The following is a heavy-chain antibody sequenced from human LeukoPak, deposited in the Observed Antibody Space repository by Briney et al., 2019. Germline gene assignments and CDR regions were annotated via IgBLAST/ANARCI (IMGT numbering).Heavy chain of an antibody. J-gene: IGHJ6*04. V-gene: IGHV1-46*01. CDR3: ARAKMVRGVIIYYYYYGMDV. D-gene: IGHD3-10*01. CDR1: GYTFTSYY. Sequence: ASVKVSCKASGYTFTSYYMHWVRQAPGQGLEWMGIINPSGGSTSYAQKFQGRVTMTRDTSTSTVYMELSSLRSEDTAVYYCARAKMVRGVIIYYYYYGMDVWGEGTTVTVSS. CDR2: INPSGGST.